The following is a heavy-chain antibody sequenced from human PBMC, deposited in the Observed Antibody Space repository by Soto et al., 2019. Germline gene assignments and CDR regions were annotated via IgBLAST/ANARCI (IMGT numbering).Heavy chain of an antibody. D-gene: IGHD3-10*01. J-gene: IGHJ5*02. Sequence: GESLKISCKASGYNLAQYWMTWVRQTPGKGLQWMGRIDPSDSYSDYGPSFQGHVRIPCDRSLNTVFLHWTSLQASDSGSYFGARGVFDPWGQGTRVTVSS. CDR3: ARGVFDP. CDR1: GYNLAQYW. CDR2: IDPSDSYS. V-gene: IGHV5-10-1*01.